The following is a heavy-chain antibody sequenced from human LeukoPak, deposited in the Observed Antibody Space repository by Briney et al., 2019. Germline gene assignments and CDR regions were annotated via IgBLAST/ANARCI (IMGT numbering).Heavy chain of an antibody. Sequence: GGSLRLSCAASEFIFSNYGMHWVRQAPGKGLEWVAVVSHDGGTKYYADSVKGRFSIYRENSENTLYLQMNSLRAEDTAVYYCASEIIFGSFDYWGQGTLVTVSS. CDR1: EFIFSNYG. D-gene: IGHD3-3*01. J-gene: IGHJ4*02. CDR2: VSHDGGTK. CDR3: ASEIIFGSFDY. V-gene: IGHV3-30*03.